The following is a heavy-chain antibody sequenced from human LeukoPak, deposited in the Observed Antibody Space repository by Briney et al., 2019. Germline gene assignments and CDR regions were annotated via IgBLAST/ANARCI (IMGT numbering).Heavy chain of an antibody. CDR2: IKRDGSEK. V-gene: IGHV3-7*01. Sequence: GGSLRLSCEASGFTFSSHWMRWARQAPGKGLEWVADIKRDGSEKNCMDSVKGRFSISRDNAKNSVYLQMNSLRDDDTAVYYCARDNRWSSDYWGQGSLVTVSS. J-gene: IGHJ4*02. CDR1: GFTFSSHW. CDR3: ARDNRWSSDY. D-gene: IGHD6-13*01.